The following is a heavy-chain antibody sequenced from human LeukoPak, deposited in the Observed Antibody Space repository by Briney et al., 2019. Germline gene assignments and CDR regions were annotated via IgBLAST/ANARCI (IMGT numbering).Heavy chain of an antibody. V-gene: IGHV3-23*01. CDR1: GFTFSSYS. Sequence: GGSLRLSCAASGFTFSSYSMNWVRQAPGKGLEWVSAISGSGGSTYYADSVKGRFTISRDNSKNTLYLQMNSLRAEDTAVYYCAKVFHYYGSGSYYNSWGQGTLVTVSS. CDR2: ISGSGGST. CDR3: AKVFHYYGSGSYYNS. J-gene: IGHJ4*02. D-gene: IGHD3-10*01.